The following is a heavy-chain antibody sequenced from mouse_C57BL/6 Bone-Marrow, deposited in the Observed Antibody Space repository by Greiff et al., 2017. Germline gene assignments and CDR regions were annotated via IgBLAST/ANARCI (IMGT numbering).Heavy chain of an antibody. J-gene: IGHJ1*03. CDR3: VSRRDGDWDFDV. CDR1: GYTFTNYW. CDR2: IYPGGGDT. D-gene: IGHD2-13*01. V-gene: IGHV1-63*01. Sequence: VQLQQSGAELVRPGTSVKMSCKASGYTFTNYWIGWAKQRPGHGLEWIGGIYPGGGDTNYNEKFKGKATLTANKSSSTAYMQFSSLTSEDSAIXCCVSRRDGDWDFDVWGTGTTVTVSS.